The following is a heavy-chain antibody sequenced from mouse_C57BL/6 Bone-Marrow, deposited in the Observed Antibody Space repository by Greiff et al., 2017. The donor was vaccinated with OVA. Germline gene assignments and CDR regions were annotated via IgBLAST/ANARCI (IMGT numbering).Heavy chain of an antibody. Sequence: VPLPQAGAGLVKPGGSGKVSRKGSGYTFPSYWMHWVKQRPGQGPGWDGGVYPSDSDTNYNQKFKGKATSTVDKSSSTAYMQLSSLTSEDSAVYYCAIGGWLLFAYWGQGTLVTVSA. D-gene: IGHD2-3*01. J-gene: IGHJ3*01. CDR1: GYTFPSYW. CDR3: AIGGWLLFAY. V-gene: IGHV1-74*01. CDR2: VYPSDSDT.